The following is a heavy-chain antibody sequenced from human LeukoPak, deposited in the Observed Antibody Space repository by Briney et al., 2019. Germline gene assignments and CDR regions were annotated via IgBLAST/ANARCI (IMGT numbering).Heavy chain of an antibody. Sequence: PSETLSLTCTVSGGSISSRSYYWGWIRQPPGKGLEWIGRIYYSGSTYYNPSLKSRVTISVDTSKNQLSLKLSSVTAADTAVYYCARQPSSSYQPLDYWGQGTLVTVSS. CDR3: ARQPSSSYQPLDY. J-gene: IGHJ4*02. V-gene: IGHV4-39*01. CDR1: GGSISSRSYY. CDR2: IYYSGST. D-gene: IGHD6-13*01.